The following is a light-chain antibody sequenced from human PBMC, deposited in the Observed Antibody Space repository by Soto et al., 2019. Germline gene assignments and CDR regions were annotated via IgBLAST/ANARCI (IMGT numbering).Light chain of an antibody. V-gene: IGKV1-33*01. CDR2: DAS. CDR3: QQYDNLPPTWT. J-gene: IGKJ1*01. Sequence: DIQMTQSPSSLSASVGDRVTITCQASQAISNYLNWYQQKPGKAPKLLIYDASNLETGVPSRFSGSGSGTDFTFTISSLQPEDIATYYCQQYDNLPPTWTFGQGTKVEIK. CDR1: QAISNY.